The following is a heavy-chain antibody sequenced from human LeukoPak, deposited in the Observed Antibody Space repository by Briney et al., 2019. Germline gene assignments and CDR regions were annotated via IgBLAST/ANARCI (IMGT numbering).Heavy chain of an antibody. Sequence: PGESLKISCKGSGYSFTSYWIGWVRQMPGKGLEWMGIIYPGDSDTRYSPSFQGQVTISADKSISTAYLQWSSLKASDTAMYYCARTLGDFWSGSHFDYWGQGTLVTVSS. D-gene: IGHD3-3*01. J-gene: IGHJ4*02. CDR1: GYSFTSYW. V-gene: IGHV5-51*01. CDR3: ARTLGDFWSGSHFDY. CDR2: IYPGDSDT.